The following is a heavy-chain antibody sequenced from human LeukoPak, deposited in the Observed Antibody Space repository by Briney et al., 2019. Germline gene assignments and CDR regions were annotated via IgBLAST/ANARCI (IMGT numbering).Heavy chain of an antibody. CDR1: GFTFSSYA. D-gene: IGHD6-19*01. CDR3: AKDVSSGWIGFDY. J-gene: IGHJ4*02. CDR2: ISDSGNNA. V-gene: IGHV3-23*01. Sequence: PGGSLRLSCAASGFTFSSYAITWVRQAPGKWLEWVSAISDSGNNAYYADFVKGRFTISRDNSKNSLYLQMNSLRAEDTAVYYCAKDVSSGWIGFDYWGQGTLVTVSS.